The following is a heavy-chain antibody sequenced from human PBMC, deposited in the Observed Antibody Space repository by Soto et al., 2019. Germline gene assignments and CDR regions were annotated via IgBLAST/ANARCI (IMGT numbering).Heavy chain of an antibody. CDR1: GFTVSSNY. V-gene: IGHV3-66*01. Sequence: EVQLVESGGGLVQPGGSLRLSCAASGFTVSSNYMSWVRQAPGKGLEWVAVIYSGGSTYYADSVKGRFTISRDNSKNTLYLQRNSLRAEDTAVYYCARATTGIAAAGTRVYWGQGTLVSVSS. CDR3: ARATTGIAAAGTRVY. D-gene: IGHD6-13*01. J-gene: IGHJ4*02. CDR2: IYSGGST.